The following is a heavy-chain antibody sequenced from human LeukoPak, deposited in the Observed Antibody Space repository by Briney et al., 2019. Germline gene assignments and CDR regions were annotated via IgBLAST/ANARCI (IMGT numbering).Heavy chain of an antibody. CDR1: GGSISSSSYY. CDR2: IYYSGST. J-gene: IGHJ4*02. CDR3: ARIVGATLFDY. Sequence: SETLSLTCTVFGGSISSSSYYWGWIRQPPGKGLEWIGSIYYSGSTYYNPSLKSRVTISVDTSKNQFSLKLSSVTAADTAVYYCARIVGATLFDYWGQGTLVTVSS. V-gene: IGHV4-39*01. D-gene: IGHD1-26*01.